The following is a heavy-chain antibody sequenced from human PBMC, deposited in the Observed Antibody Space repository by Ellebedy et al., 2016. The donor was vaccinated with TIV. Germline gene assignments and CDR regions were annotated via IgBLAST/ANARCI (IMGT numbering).Heavy chain of an antibody. CDR2: IGDSGATT. Sequence: PGGSLRLSCAASGFTFSSYALSWVRQAPAKGLEWVSTIGDSGATTYYAGSVKGRFTISRDNSRNTLSLQMNSLRTEDTAIYYCARHWGFRFDSWGQGTLVTVSS. V-gene: IGHV3-23*01. CDR3: ARHWGFRFDS. CDR1: GFTFSSYA. J-gene: IGHJ4*02. D-gene: IGHD7-27*01.